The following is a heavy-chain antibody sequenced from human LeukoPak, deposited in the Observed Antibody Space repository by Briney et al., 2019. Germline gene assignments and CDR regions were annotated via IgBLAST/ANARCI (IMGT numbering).Heavy chain of an antibody. D-gene: IGHD7-27*01. CDR2: ISVSGGNT. J-gene: IGHJ4*02. V-gene: IGHV3-23*01. Sequence: PGGSLRLSRAASGFTFSTYAMSWVRQAPGKGLEWVSTISVSGGNTYYADSVKGRFTISRDNSKNTLYLQMNSLRAEDTAVYYCAKTPANWGTNWGQGTLVTVSS. CDR1: GFTFSTYA. CDR3: AKTPANWGTN.